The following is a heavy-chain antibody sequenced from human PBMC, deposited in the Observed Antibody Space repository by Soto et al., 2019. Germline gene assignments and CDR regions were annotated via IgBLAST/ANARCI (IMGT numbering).Heavy chain of an antibody. J-gene: IGHJ4*02. CDR3: ARDPVGYSSSWYYDYFDY. V-gene: IGHV1-18*01. CDR2: ISAYNGNT. Sequence: ASVKLSCKASGYTFTIYGISWVRQTPGQGLEWMGWISAYNGNTNYAQKLQGRVTMTTDTSTSTAYMELRSLRSDDTAVYYCARDPVGYSSSWYYDYFDYWGQGTLVTVSS. D-gene: IGHD6-13*01. CDR1: GYTFTIYG.